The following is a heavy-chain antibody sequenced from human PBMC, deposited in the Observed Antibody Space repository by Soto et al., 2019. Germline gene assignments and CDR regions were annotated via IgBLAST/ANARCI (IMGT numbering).Heavy chain of an antibody. Sequence: SLRLSCVVSGFTFSDYAMSWVRLAPGKGPEWIAGISGTGDGSNSANSVKGRFIISRDNSKNTLYLQMNSLRAEDTAVYYCAKDLLTAGGTFFYYYGVDVWGQGTTVTV. CDR3: AKDLLTAGGTFFYYYGVDV. CDR1: GFTFSDYA. D-gene: IGHD6-13*01. V-gene: IGHV3-23*01. CDR2: ISGTGDGS. J-gene: IGHJ6*02.